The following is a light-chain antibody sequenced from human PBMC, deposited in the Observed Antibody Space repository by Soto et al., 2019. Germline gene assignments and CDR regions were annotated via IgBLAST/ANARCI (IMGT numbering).Light chain of an antibody. CDR2: VAS. J-gene: IGKJ1*01. Sequence: EMVMTQSPATLSVSPGERATLSCRASQSVSSYLAWYQQKPGQPPRLLIYVASTRAAGFPARFSGSGSGTEFTLTISSLQSEEFAVYYFQQYKDWPTRFGQGTKVEIK. CDR1: QSVSSY. CDR3: QQYKDWPTR. V-gene: IGKV3-15*01.